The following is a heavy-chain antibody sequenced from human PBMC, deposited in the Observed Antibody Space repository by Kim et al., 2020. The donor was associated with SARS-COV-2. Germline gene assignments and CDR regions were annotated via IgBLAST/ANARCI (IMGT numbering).Heavy chain of an antibody. CDR3: ARDNYQLPYNP. V-gene: IGHV3-33*01. CDR1: GFTFSSYG. J-gene: IGHJ5*02. CDR2: IWYDGSNK. D-gene: IGHD2-2*01. Sequence: GGSLRLSCAASGFTFSSYGMHWVRQAPGKGLEWVAVIWYDGSNKYYADSVKGRFTISRDNSKNTLYLQMNSLRAEDTAVYYCARDNYQLPYNPWGQGTLVTVSS.